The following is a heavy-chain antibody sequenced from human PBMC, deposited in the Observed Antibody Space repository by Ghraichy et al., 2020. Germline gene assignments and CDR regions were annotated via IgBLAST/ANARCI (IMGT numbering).Heavy chain of an antibody. J-gene: IGHJ4*02. CDR1: NGPFDSYY. CDR2: INHSGST. Sequence: SQTLSLPCAVYNGPFDSYYWSWIRQPPGKGLQWIGEINHSGSTNYNPSLKSRVALSVDRLKNQFSLRLSFVTAADTAMYYCARGRKSSQQLVPLPFDYWGQGTLVNVSS. D-gene: IGHD6-13*01. V-gene: IGHV4-34*01. CDR3: ARGRKSSQQLVPLPFDY.